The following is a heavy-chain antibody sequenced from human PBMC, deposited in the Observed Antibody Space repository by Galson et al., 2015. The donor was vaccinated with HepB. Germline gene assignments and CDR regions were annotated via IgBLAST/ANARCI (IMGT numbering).Heavy chain of an antibody. CDR1: GYTFTNYT. Sequence: SVKVSCKASGYTFTNYTINWVRQAPRQGLEWMGWIKTNTGNPTYAQGFTGRFVFSLDTSVSTAFLQISSLKAEDTAVYYCARVYGSGTYYRFDYWGQGTLVTVSS. CDR3: ARVYGSGTYYRFDY. CDR2: IKTNTGNP. J-gene: IGHJ4*02. V-gene: IGHV7-4-1*02. D-gene: IGHD3-10*01.